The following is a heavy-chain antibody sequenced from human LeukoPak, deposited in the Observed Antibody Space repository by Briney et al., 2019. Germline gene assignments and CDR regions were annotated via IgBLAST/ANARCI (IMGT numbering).Heavy chain of an antibody. CDR3: ARHRGSSSEFDP. CDR2: IYYDGRT. J-gene: IGHJ5*02. V-gene: IGHV4-39*01. D-gene: IGHD6-6*01. Sequence: SETLSLTCTVSGCSISSNNYYWGWMRQPPGKGLEWIGHIYYDGRTYYNPSLKRRVTMSVDTSKHQFSLKLSSVTAADTAVYYCARHRGSSSEFDPWGLGTLVTISS. CDR1: GCSISSNNYY.